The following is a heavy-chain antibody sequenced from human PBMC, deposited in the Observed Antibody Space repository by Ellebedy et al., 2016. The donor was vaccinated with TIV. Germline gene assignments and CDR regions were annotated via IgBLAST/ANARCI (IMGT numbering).Heavy chain of an antibody. CDR3: ARVYGLGVEVVAAYWYFDL. Sequence: GESLKISCKGSGYSFTSYWIGWVRQMPGKGLEWMGTIYPGDSDIRYSPSFQGQVTISADKSISTAYLQWSSLKASDTAMYYCARVYGLGVEVVAAYWYFDLWGRGTLVTVSS. CDR1: GYSFTSYW. J-gene: IGHJ2*01. D-gene: IGHD2-15*01. V-gene: IGHV5-51*01. CDR2: IYPGDSDI.